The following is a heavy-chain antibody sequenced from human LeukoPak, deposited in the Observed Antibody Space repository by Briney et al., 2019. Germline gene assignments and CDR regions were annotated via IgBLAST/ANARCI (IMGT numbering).Heavy chain of an antibody. CDR3: AKDHDIAARVSIFDY. V-gene: IGHV3-23*01. Sequence: GGSLRLSCAASGFTFSSSAMSWVRQAPGKGLEWVSAISGSGGSTYYADSVKGRFTISRDNSKNTLYLQMNSLRAEDTAVYYCAKDHDIAARVSIFDYWGQGTLVTVSS. CDR1: GFTFSSSA. CDR2: ISGSGGST. J-gene: IGHJ4*02. D-gene: IGHD6-6*01.